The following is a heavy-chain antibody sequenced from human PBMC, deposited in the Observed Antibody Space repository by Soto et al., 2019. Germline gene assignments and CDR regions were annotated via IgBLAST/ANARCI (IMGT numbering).Heavy chain of an antibody. CDR3: AIPLVATYFDY. V-gene: IGHV5-51*01. J-gene: IGHJ4*02. D-gene: IGHD5-12*01. CDR1: GYSFTSYW. CDR2: IYPGDSDT. Sequence: GESLKISCKGSGYSFTSYWIGWVRQMPGKGLGWMGIIYPGDSDTRYSPSFQGQVTISADKSISTAYLQWSSLKASDTATYYCAIPLVATYFDYWGQGTLVTVSS.